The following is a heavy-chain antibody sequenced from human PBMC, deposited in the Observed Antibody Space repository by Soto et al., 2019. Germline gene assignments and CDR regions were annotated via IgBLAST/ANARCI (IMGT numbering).Heavy chain of an antibody. CDR1: GGTFSRHE. Sequence: QVQLVQSGSEVKMPGSSVKVSCTTSGGTFSRHEINWVRQAPGQGLEWMGGISPLVGTTNYAQKFKGRVTISADESTSTADMELSSLTSEDAAVYYCARAAIHGSSWYFWFDPWGQGTLVTVSS. J-gene: IGHJ5*02. D-gene: IGHD6-13*01. CDR3: ARAAIHGSSWYFWFDP. CDR2: ISPLVGTT. V-gene: IGHV1-69*01.